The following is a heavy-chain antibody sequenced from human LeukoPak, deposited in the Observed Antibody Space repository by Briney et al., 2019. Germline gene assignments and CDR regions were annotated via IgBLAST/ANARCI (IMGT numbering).Heavy chain of an antibody. J-gene: IGHJ2*01. Sequence: PSETLSLTRTVSGGSISSSSYYWGWIRQPPGKGLEWIGSIYYSGSTYYNPSLKSRVTISVDTSKNQFSLKLSSVTAADTAVYYCALAASDSSGYYILTIGWYFDLWGRGTLVTVSS. D-gene: IGHD3-22*01. V-gene: IGHV4-39*01. CDR2: IYYSGST. CDR1: GGSISSSSYY. CDR3: ALAASDSSGYYILTIGWYFDL.